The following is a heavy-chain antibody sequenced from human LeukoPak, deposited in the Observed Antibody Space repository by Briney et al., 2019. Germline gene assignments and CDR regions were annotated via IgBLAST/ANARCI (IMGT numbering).Heavy chain of an antibody. CDR2: IKSDGCET. V-gene: IGHV3-74*01. CDR1: GFTFSSYW. CDR3: ASDRVFYGLDV. Sequence: GGSLRLSCAASGFTFSSYWMHWVRQAPGKGLMWASRIKSDGCETSYADSVKGRFTISRDNARNTLYLQMNSLRPEDTAIYYCASDRVFYGLDVWGQGTTVTVSS. J-gene: IGHJ6*02.